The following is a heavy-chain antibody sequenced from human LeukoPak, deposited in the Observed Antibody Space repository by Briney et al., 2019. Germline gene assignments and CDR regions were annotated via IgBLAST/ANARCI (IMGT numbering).Heavy chain of an antibody. J-gene: IGHJ5*02. CDR1: GGSISSSSYY. V-gene: IGHV4-39*07. Sequence: SETLSLTCTVSGGSISSSSYYWGWIRQPPGKGLEWIGRIYGSGSSNYNPSFESRVTVSSDTSKNQFSLELRSVTAADTAVYYCSRDMVRETLMYWFDPWGPGIVVTVSS. CDR2: IYGSGSS. CDR3: SRDMVRETLMYWFDP. D-gene: IGHD3-10*01.